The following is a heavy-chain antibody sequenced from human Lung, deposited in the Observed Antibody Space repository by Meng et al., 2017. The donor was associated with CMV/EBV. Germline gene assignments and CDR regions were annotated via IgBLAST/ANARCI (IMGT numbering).Heavy chain of an antibody. Sequence: SCEASGFTFSSYAMHWVRQAPGKGLEWVAVLSYDGSNKFYADSVKGRFTISRDNSKNTLFLQMNRLRAEDTAVYYCARGYQLFNYFDYWGHGRLVTVSS. J-gene: IGHJ4*01. V-gene: IGHV3-30*04. CDR1: GFTFSSYA. CDR3: ARGYQLFNYFDY. D-gene: IGHD1-1*01. CDR2: LSYDGSNK.